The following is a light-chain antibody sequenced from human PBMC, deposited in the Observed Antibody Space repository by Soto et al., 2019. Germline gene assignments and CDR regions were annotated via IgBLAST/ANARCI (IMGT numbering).Light chain of an antibody. CDR1: NIYSNY. CDR2: GAS. V-gene: IGKV1-9*01. J-gene: IGKJ4*01. Sequence: DMLMPSSGSLPFASVGGTALSTSRRRNIYSNYLAWYQHKPGRAPKLLIYGASTLHSGVPSRYSGSGSGTDFNLTISSLQPEDFATYYCQQHNSYPLTFGGGTKVDIK. CDR3: QQHNSYPLT.